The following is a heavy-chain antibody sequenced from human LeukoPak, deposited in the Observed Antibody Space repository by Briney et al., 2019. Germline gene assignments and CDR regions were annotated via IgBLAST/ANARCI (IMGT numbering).Heavy chain of an antibody. CDR2: VDPEDGET. V-gene: IGHV1-69-2*01. Sequence: ASVKISCKVSGYTFTDYYMHWVQQAPGKGLEWMGLVDPEDGETIYAEKFQGRVTITADTSTVTAYMELSSLRSEDTAVYYCATAWSGSYSKEGRQGDAFDIWGQGTMVTVSS. CDR1: GYTFTDYY. J-gene: IGHJ3*02. D-gene: IGHD1-26*01. CDR3: ATAWSGSYSKEGRQGDAFDI.